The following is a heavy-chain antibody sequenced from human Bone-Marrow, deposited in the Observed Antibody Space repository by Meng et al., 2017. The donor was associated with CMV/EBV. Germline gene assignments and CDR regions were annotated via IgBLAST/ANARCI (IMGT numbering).Heavy chain of an antibody. D-gene: IGHD2-2*01. V-gene: IGHV1-69*05. CDR3: ARAPVPAANYYGMDV. J-gene: IGHJ6*02. CDR1: GYTFTGYY. Sequence: SVKVSCKASGYTFTGYYMHWVRQAPGQGLEWMGGIIPIFGTANYAQKFQGRVTITTDESTSTAYMELSSLRSEDTAVYYCARAPVPAANYYGMDVWGQGTTVTISS. CDR2: IIPIFGTA.